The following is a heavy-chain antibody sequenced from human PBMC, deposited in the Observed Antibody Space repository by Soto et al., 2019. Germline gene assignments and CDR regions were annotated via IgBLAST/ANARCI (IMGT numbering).Heavy chain of an antibody. Sequence: EVQLAESGGGLAQPGGSLRLSCAASGFTLSGYAMDWVRQAPGKGLEYVSGIISNGVGTYYANSVQGRFNISRDNSKNTVYLQMGSLRPEDMAVYYCARRARPDFYYMDVWGKGTTVTVSS. CDR1: GFTLSGYA. CDR3: ARRARPDFYYMDV. D-gene: IGHD6-6*01. J-gene: IGHJ6*03. CDR2: IISNGVGT. V-gene: IGHV3-64*01.